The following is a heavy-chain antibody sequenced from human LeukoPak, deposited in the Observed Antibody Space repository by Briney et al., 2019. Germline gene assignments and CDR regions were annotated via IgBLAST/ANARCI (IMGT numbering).Heavy chain of an antibody. V-gene: IGHV3-21*04. CDR1: GFTFSSYS. CDR3: AKANYYDSSGYLTNAFDI. J-gene: IGHJ3*02. Sequence: GGSLRLSCAASGFTFSSYSMNWVRQAPGKGLEWVSSISSSSSYIYYADSVKGRFTISRDNAKNSLYLQMNSLRAEDTALYYCAKANYYDSSGYLTNAFDIWGQGTMVTVSS. D-gene: IGHD3-22*01. CDR2: ISSSSSYI.